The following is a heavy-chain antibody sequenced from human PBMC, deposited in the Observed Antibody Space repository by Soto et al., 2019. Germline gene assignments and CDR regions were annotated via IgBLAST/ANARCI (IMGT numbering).Heavy chain of an antibody. D-gene: IGHD2-8*01. CDR2: IIHIFGTA. CDR3: ARVRGLNCTNGVCYTNYCDY. Sequence: SVKVSCKASGGTFSSYAISWVRKAPGQGLEWMGGIIHIFGTANYAQKFQGRVTITADESTSTAYMELSSLRSEDAAVYYCARVRGLNCTNGVCYTNYCDYWGQGXLVIV. CDR1: GGTFSSYA. V-gene: IGHV1-69*13. J-gene: IGHJ4*02.